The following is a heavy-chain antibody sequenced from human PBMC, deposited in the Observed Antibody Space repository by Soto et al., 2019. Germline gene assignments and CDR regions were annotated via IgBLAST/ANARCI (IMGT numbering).Heavy chain of an antibody. CDR2: IYYSGST. Sequence: QLQLQESGPGLVKPSETLSLTCTVSGGSISSSSYYWGWIRQPPGKGLEWIGSIYYSGSTYYNPSLKGRVTISVDTSKNQFSLKLSSVTAADTAVYYCARRAVTPRCMDVWGKGTTVTVSS. D-gene: IGHD4-17*01. V-gene: IGHV4-39*01. CDR1: GGSISSSSYY. J-gene: IGHJ6*03. CDR3: ARRAVTPRCMDV.